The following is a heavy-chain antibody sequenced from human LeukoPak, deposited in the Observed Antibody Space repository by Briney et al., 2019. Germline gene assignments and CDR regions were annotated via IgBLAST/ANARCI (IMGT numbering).Heavy chain of an antibody. CDR3: ASLYCTHTTCYYFDY. D-gene: IGHD2-2*01. V-gene: IGHV3-7*01. CDR1: GFIFENYW. CDR2: IEQDGSEK. Sequence: GGSLRLSCAASGFIFENYWMNWVRQAPGKGLEWVANIEQDGSEKYYVDSVKGRFTISRDNARNSLYLQMNSLRAEDTAVYYCASLYCTHTTCYYFDYWGQGTLVTVSS. J-gene: IGHJ4*02.